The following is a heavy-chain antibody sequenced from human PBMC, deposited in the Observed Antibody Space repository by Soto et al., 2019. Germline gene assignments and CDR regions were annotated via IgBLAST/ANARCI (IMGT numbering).Heavy chain of an antibody. CDR2: FYSSGST. J-gene: IGHJ5*02. CDR3: ARMYSSGSGWFHP. D-gene: IGHD6-19*01. CDR1: GYSITAGGYY. Sequence: SETLSLTCFVSGYSITAGGYYWSWIRHHPGKGLEWIGSFYSSGSTIYNPSLRSRVSISGDTSSNQFSMSLTSVTAADTARYYCARMYSSGSGWFHPWGQGTLVTVSS. V-gene: IGHV4-31*03.